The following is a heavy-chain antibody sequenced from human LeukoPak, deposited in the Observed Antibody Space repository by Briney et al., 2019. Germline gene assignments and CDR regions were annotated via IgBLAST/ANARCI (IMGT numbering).Heavy chain of an antibody. V-gene: IGHV4-30-2*01. J-gene: IGHJ3*02. CDR2: IYHSGST. CDR1: GGSISSGGYS. CDR3: ARTSIAARRANAFDI. Sequence: SETLSLTCAVSGGSISSGGYSWSWIRQPPGKGLEWIVYIYHSGSTYYNPSLKSRVTISVDRSKNQFSLKLSSVTAADTAVYYCARTSIAARRANAFDIWGQGTMVTVSS. D-gene: IGHD6-6*01.